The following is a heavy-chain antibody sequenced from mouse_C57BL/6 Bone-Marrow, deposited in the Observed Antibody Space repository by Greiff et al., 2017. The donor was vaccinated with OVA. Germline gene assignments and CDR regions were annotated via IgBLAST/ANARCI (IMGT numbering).Heavy chain of an antibody. J-gene: IGHJ3*01. CDR2: INPSTGGT. D-gene: IGHD2-2*01. V-gene: IGHV1-42*01. Sequence: EVMLVESGPELVKPGASVKISCKASGYSFTGYYMNWVKQSPEKSLEWIGEINPSTGGTTYNQKFKAKATLTVDKSSSTAYMQLKSLTSEDSAVYSCASEGICYGYSWYAYWGQGTLVTVSA. CDR3: ASEGICYGYSWYAY. CDR1: GYSFTGYY.